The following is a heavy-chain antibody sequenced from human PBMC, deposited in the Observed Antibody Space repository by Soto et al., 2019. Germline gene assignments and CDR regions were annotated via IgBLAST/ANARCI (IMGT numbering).Heavy chain of an antibody. J-gene: IGHJ6*02. CDR3: ARDGCSSTSCYYYYYYYGMDV. CDR2: ISAYNGNT. Sequence: ASVKVSCKASGYTFNSYGISWVRQAPRQGLEWMGWISAYNGNTNYAQKLQGRVTMTTDTSTSTAYMELRSLRSDDTAVYYCARDGCSSTSCYYYYYYYGMDVWGQGTTVTVSS. V-gene: IGHV1-18*01. CDR1: GYTFNSYG. D-gene: IGHD2-2*01.